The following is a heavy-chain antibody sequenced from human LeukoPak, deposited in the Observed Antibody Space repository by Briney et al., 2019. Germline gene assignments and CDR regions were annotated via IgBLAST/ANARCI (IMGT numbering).Heavy chain of an antibody. Sequence: GGSLRLSCAASGFTFSGYYISWIRQAPGRGLEWVSYISTSGTNIYYADSVKGRFTISRDNAKNSLFLQMNSLRAEDTAVYYCARGHYGLDYWGQGSLVTVSS. CDR2: ISTSGTNI. V-gene: IGHV3-11*04. J-gene: IGHJ4*02. CDR1: GFTFSGYY. D-gene: IGHD3-16*01. CDR3: ARGHYGLDY.